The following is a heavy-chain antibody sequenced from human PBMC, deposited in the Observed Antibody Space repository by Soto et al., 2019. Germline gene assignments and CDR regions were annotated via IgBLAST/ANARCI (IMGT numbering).Heavy chain of an antibody. CDR2: ISGSGGST. CDR1: GFTFSSYA. J-gene: IGHJ4*02. CDR3: AKSGYCSCGSCYFDY. V-gene: IGHV3-23*01. Sequence: GGSLRLSCAASGFTFSSYAMSWVRQAPGKGLEWVSAISGSGGSTYYADSVKGRFTISRDNSKNTLYLQMNSLRAEDTAVYYCAKSGYCSCGSCYFDYWGQGTLVTVSS. D-gene: IGHD2-15*01.